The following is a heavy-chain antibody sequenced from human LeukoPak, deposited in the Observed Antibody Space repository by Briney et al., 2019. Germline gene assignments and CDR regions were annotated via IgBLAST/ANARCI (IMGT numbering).Heavy chain of an antibody. J-gene: IGHJ6*03. D-gene: IGHD3-10*01. Sequence: GGSLRLSCAASGFTFDDYAMHWVRQAPGKGLEWVSLISWDGGSTYYADSVKGRFTISRDNSKNSLYLQMNSLRAEDTALYYCARNPASITMVRGVIGYYYYMDVWGKGTTVTVSS. CDR1: GFTFDDYA. CDR3: ARNPASITMVRGVIGYYYYMDV. CDR2: ISWDGGST. V-gene: IGHV3-43D*03.